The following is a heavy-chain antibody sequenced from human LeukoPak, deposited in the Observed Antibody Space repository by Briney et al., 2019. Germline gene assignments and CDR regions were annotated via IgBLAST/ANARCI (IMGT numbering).Heavy chain of an antibody. D-gene: IGHD4-17*01. V-gene: IGHV3-53*01. J-gene: IGHJ4*02. Sequence: GGSLRLSYAASGFTVSSNYMSWVRQAPGKGLEWVSVIYTGGSTYYADSVKGRFTISRDNSKNTLYLQMNSLRAEDTAVYYCARLLYGDYFDYWGQGTLVTVSS. CDR2: IYTGGST. CDR1: GFTVSSNY. CDR3: ARLLYGDYFDY.